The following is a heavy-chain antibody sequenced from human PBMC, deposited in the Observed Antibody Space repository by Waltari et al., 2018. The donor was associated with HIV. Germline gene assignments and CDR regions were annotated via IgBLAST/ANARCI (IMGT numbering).Heavy chain of an antibody. CDR3: AKEGWGLLQFGYYFDS. J-gene: IGHJ4*02. D-gene: IGHD2-21*01. Sequence: EQLVAAGGGGVPPGTSLRLSCADSAFTFNHFAIPSVRQAPCKVLEWVSSISYDGSSKYYSDSVKGRFTISRDDSKNTVSLQMNSLRAADAALYYCAKEGWGLLQFGYYFDSWGQGALVTVSS. V-gene: IGHV3-30*18. CDR1: AFTFNHFA. CDR2: ISYDGSSK.